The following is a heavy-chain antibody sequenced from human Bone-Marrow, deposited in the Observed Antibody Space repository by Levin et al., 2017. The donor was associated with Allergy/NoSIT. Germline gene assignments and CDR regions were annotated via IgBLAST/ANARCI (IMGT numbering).Heavy chain of an antibody. CDR2: ISWNSGSI. V-gene: IGHV3-9*01. CDR3: SRPVRGCRSSSSCTRGYKFHFYGMDG. CDR1: GFTFDDYA. J-gene: IGHJ6*02. Sequence: GGSLRLSCAASGFTFDDYAMHWVRQAPGKGLEWVSGISWNSGSIVYADSVKGRFTISRDNAKNSLYLQMNSLRTEDTSLYYFSRPVRGCRSSSSCTRGYKFHFYGMDGWGPGTTVTVSS. D-gene: IGHD2-2*01.